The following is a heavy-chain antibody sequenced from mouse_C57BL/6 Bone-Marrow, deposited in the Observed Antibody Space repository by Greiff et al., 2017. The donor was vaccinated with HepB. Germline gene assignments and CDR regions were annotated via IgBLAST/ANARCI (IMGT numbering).Heavy chain of an antibody. D-gene: IGHD3-3*01. CDR3: ARGWAFDY. J-gene: IGHJ2*01. CDR2: INPSTGGT. Sequence: VQLQQSGPELVKPGASVKISCKASGYSFTGYYMNWVKQSPEKSLEWIGEINPSTGGTTYNQKFKAKATLTVDKSSSTASMQLKSLTSEDSAVYYCARGWAFDYWGQGTTLTVSS. V-gene: IGHV1-42*01. CDR1: GYSFTGYY.